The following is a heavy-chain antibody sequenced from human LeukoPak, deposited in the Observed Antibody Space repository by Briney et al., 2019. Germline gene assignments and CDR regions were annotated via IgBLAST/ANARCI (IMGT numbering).Heavy chain of an antibody. Sequence: GESLKISCKGSRYSFTSYWIGWVRQMPGKGLEWMGIIYPGDSDTRYSPSFQGQVTISADKSISTAYLQWSSLKASDTAMYYCARYEDDSSGYYYFDYWGQGTLVTVSS. CDR2: IYPGDSDT. J-gene: IGHJ4*02. CDR1: RYSFTSYW. V-gene: IGHV5-51*01. D-gene: IGHD3-22*01. CDR3: ARYEDDSSGYYYFDY.